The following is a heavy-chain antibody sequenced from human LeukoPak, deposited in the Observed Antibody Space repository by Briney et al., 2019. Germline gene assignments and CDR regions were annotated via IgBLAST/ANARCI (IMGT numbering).Heavy chain of an antibody. Sequence: PGGSLRLSCAASGFTSSNYEMDWVRQAPGKRLEWISYISGSGNTMYYADSVKGRFTISRDNAKDSLSLQLNSLRVEDTAVYYCARDAGIDGTDFDYWGQGALVTVSS. CDR2: ISGSGNTM. V-gene: IGHV3-48*03. CDR3: ARDAGIDGTDFDY. D-gene: IGHD5-24*01. CDR1: GFTSSNYE. J-gene: IGHJ4*02.